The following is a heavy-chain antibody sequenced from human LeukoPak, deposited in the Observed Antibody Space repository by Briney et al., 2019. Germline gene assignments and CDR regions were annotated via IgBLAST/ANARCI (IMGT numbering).Heavy chain of an antibody. V-gene: IGHV4-34*01. CDR3: ARHNPEQWLVRRYYYYGMDV. CDR1: GGSFSGYY. Sequence: SETLSLTCAVYGGSFSGYYWSWIRQPPGKGLEWIGEINHSGSTNYNPSLKSRVTISVDTSKNQFSLKLSSVTAADTAVYYCARHNPEQWLVRRYYYYGMDVGGQGTTVTVSS. CDR2: INHSGST. D-gene: IGHD6-19*01. J-gene: IGHJ6*02.